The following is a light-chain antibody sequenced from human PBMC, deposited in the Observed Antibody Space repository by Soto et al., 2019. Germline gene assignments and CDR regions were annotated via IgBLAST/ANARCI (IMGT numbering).Light chain of an antibody. Sequence: QPVLTQSSSASASLGSSVKLTCTLSSGHSSYIIAWHQQQPGKAPRYLMNLESSGGYNKGSGVPDRFSGSSSGADRYLTISNLQFADEADYYCETWDSDTRVFGTGTKLTVL. J-gene: IGLJ1*01. CDR1: SGHSSYI. CDR3: ETWDSDTRV. CDR2: LESSGGY. V-gene: IGLV4-60*02.